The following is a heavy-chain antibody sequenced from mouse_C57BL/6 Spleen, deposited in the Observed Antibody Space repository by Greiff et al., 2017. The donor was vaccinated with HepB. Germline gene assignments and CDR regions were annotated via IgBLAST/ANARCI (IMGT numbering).Heavy chain of an antibody. CDR3: ARQNYHNYVWDYFYY. J-gene: IGHJ2*01. V-gene: IGHV5-6*01. CDR2: ISSGGSYT. Sequence: EVQRVESGGDLVKPGGSLKLSCAVSGFTFSSDGMSWVRQTQDKRLAWVATISSGGSYTYYPDSVKGRFTISRDTAKNTLYLQLSSLKSEDTAMYYCARQNYHNYVWDYFYYYCQRTTLTVS. D-gene: IGHD2-1*01. CDR1: GFTFSSDG.